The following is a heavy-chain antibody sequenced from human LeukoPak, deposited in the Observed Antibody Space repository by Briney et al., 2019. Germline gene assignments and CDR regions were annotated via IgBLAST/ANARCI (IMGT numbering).Heavy chain of an antibody. J-gene: IGHJ4*02. Sequence: WGSLRLSCAASGFTFSSYWMSWVRQAPGKGLEWVANIKQDGSEKYYVDSVKGRFTISRDNAKTSLYLQMNSRRAEDTAVYYCARGIIGNHFDYWGQGPLVTVSS. V-gene: IGHV3-7*01. CDR1: GFTFSSYW. CDR2: IKQDGSEK. D-gene: IGHD1-14*01. CDR3: ARGIIGNHFDY.